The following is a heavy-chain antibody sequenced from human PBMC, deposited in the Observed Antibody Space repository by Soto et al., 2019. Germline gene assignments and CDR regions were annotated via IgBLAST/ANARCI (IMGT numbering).Heavy chain of an antibody. CDR2: IYYSGST. Sequence: SETLSLTCTVSGGSISSSSYYWGWIRQPPGKGLEWIGSIYYSGSTYYNPSLKSRVTISVDTSKNQFSLKLSSVTAADTAVYYFARAVAEPYYYYGMDVWGQGTTVTVSS. V-gene: IGHV4-39*01. J-gene: IGHJ6*02. CDR3: ARAVAEPYYYYGMDV. CDR1: GGSISSSSYY. D-gene: IGHD6-19*01.